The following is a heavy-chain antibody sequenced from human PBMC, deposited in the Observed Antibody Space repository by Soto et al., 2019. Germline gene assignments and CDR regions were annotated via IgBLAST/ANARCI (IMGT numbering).Heavy chain of an antibody. V-gene: IGHV1-18*01. CDR2: ISAYNGNT. D-gene: IGHD2-15*01. J-gene: IGHJ5*02. CDR1: GYTFPSYG. CDR3: ARDPGVVVAATIRWFDP. Sequence: ASVKVSCNASGYTFPSYGISWVRQAPGQGLEWMGWISAYNGNTNYAQKLQGRVTMTTDTSTSTAYMELRSLRSDDTAVYYCARDPGVVVAATIRWFDPWGQGTLVTVSS.